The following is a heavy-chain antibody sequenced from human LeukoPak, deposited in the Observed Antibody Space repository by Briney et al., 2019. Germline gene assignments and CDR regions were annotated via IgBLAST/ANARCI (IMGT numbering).Heavy chain of an antibody. J-gene: IGHJ4*02. CDR3: AKGEYSSSWSMGLGDY. CDR2: INTDGSRT. Sequence: GGSLRLSCAASGFTFSSYWMHWVRQAPGKGLVWVSRINTDGSRTSYADSVKGRFTISRDNAKNTLYLQMNSLRAEDTAVYYCAKGEYSSSWSMGLGDYWGQGTLVTVSS. CDR1: GFTFSSYW. D-gene: IGHD6-13*01. V-gene: IGHV3-74*01.